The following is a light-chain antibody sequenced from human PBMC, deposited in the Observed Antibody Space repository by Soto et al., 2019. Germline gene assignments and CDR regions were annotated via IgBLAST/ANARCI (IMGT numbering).Light chain of an antibody. V-gene: IGKV1-33*01. CDR3: QQCDDVPLT. CDR1: QDISNY. Sequence: TRMTQSRSSLSASVGDRVTINFPATQDISNYVNGYQHKTGEENQLLIYDTSNLKTGVPSRFSGSGSGTEFSFTITSLQPEDIATYYCQQCDDVPLTCGGGTKVDI. CDR2: DTS. J-gene: IGKJ4*02.